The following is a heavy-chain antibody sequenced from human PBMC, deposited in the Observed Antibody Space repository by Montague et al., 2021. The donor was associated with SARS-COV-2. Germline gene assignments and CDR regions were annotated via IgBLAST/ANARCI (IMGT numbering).Heavy chain of an antibody. J-gene: IGHJ6*02. CDR2: TYYRSKWYN. V-gene: IGHV6-1*01. D-gene: IGHD3-10*01. CDR3: AREYPPPLGFGELDYYGMDV. Sequence: CAISGDSVSSHSAAWNWIRQSPSRGLEWLGWTYYRSKWYNDYAVSVKSRITINPDTSKNQFSLQLNSVTPEDTAVYYCAREYPPPLGFGELDYYGMDVWGQGTTVTVSS. CDR1: GDSVSSHSAA.